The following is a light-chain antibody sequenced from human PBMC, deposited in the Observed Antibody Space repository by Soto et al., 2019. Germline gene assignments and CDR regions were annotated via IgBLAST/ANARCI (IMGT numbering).Light chain of an antibody. V-gene: IGKV3-15*01. CDR1: QSVSSD. CDR3: QQYHDWPPIT. J-gene: IGKJ3*01. Sequence: EIVMTQSPDTLSVSPGEGVTLSCRASQSVSSDLAWYQQKPGQSPRLLMYGASTRATDIAARFSGGGSGTEFTLPIRSLQSEDVAIYYCQQYHDWPPITFGPGTKVEIK. CDR2: GAS.